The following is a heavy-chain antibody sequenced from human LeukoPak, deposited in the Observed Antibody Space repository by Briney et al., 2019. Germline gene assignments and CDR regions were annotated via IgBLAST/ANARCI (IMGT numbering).Heavy chain of an antibody. D-gene: IGHD3-10*01. J-gene: IGHJ2*01. Sequence: PSETLSLTCTVPGGSISSDYWSWIRQPGGKGLEWIGRIYTSGSTNYNPSLKSRVTMSVDTSKKQFSLKLTSVTAADTAVYYCARDGVWFGETLVTLYWYFDLWGRGTLVTVSS. CDR1: GGSISSDY. CDR2: IYTSGST. V-gene: IGHV4-4*07. CDR3: ARDGVWFGETLVTLYWYFDL.